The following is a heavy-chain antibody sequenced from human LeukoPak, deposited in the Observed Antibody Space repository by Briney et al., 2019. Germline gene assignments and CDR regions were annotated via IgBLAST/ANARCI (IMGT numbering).Heavy chain of an antibody. CDR3: ATDSAGRVTMVRGPLDY. Sequence: GGSLRLSCAASGFTFSSYGMHWVRQAPGNGLEWVALISYDGSNKYYADSLKGRFTISRDNSKNTLYLQMNSLRPEDTAVYYCATDSAGRVTMVRGPLDYWGQGTLVTVSS. D-gene: IGHD3-10*01. CDR2: ISYDGSNK. V-gene: IGHV3-30*03. J-gene: IGHJ4*02. CDR1: GFTFSSYG.